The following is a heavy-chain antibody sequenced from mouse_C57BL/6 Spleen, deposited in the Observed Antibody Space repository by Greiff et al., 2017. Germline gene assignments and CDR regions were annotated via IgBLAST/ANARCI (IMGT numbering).Heavy chain of an antibody. J-gene: IGHJ3*01. CDR3: AGILKYYGSRPAGFAD. Sequence: QVQLQQSDAELVKPGASVKISCKASGYTFTDYTIHWMKQRPEQGLVWIGYIYPRGGSTKYNEKFKGKATLTADKSSSTAYMQLNSLTSEDSAVYYYAGILKYYGSRPAGFADWGQGTLVTVSA. D-gene: IGHD1-1*01. CDR1: GYTFTDYT. V-gene: IGHV1-78*01. CDR2: IYPRGGST.